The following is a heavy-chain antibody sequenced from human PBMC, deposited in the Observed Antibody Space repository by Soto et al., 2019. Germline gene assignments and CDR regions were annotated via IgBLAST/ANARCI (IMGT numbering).Heavy chain of an antibody. CDR2: ISGSGGST. J-gene: IGHJ6*02. CDR1: GFTFSSYA. V-gene: IGHV3-23*01. D-gene: IGHD1-26*01. CDR3: AKGAVGVYYYYAMDV. Sequence: GGSLRLSCAASGFTFSSYAMSWVRQAPGKGLEWVSVISGSGGSTYYADSVKGRFTISRDNSKNTLDLQMKSLRAEDTAVYYCAKGAVGVYYYYAMDVWGQGATVTVSS.